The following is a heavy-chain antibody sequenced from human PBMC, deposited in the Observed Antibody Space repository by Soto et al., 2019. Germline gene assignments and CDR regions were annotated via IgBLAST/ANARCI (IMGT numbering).Heavy chain of an antibody. CDR1: GGSFSGYY. V-gene: IGHV4-34*01. CDR2: INHSGST. D-gene: IGHD3-22*01. CDR3: ARGPEDDSSGYYGFDY. J-gene: IGHJ4*02. Sequence: PSETLSLTCAVYGGSFSGYYWSWIRQPPGKGLEWIGEINHSGSTNYNPSLKSRVTTSVDTSKNQFSLKLSSVTAADTAVYYCARGPEDDSSGYYGFDYWGQGALVTVSS.